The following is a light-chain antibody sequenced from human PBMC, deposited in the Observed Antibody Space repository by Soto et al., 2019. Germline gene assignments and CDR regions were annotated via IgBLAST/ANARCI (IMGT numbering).Light chain of an antibody. J-gene: IGLJ2*01. CDR1: ISDVAGYNY. CDR2: DVT. V-gene: IGLV2-11*01. CDR3: SSYAGSNNLV. Sequence: QSVLTQPRSVSGSPGQSVTISRTGTISDVAGYNYVSWYQHHPGKAPKLLISDVTKRPSWVPDRFSGSKSGSTASLTISELQAEDEADYYCSSYAGSNNLVFGGGTKVTVL.